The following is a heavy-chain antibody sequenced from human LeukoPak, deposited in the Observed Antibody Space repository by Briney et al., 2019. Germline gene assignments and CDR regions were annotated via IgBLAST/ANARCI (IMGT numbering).Heavy chain of an antibody. CDR2: ISSSGSTI. Sequence: GGSLRLSCAASGFTFSSYEMNWVRQAPGKGLEWVSYISSSGSTIYYADSVKGRFTISRDNAKNSLYLQMNSLRAEDTAVYYCASTFGLGAFWGQGTLVTVSS. D-gene: IGHD3/OR15-3a*01. CDR1: GFTFSSYE. V-gene: IGHV3-48*03. CDR3: ASTFGLGAF. J-gene: IGHJ4*02.